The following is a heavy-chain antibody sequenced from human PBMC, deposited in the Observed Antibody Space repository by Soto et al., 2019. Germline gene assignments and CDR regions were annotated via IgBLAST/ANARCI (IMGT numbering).Heavy chain of an antibody. CDR3: ARHLAGNRDY. CDR2: MYHSGST. Sequence: SETLSLTCAVSGSSISSGRYSWSWIRQPPGKGLEWIGYMYHSGSTSYADSVKGRFTISRDNAKNTLYLQMNSLIAEDTAVYYCARHLAGNRDYWGQGTLVTVSS. D-gene: IGHD3-3*02. CDR1: GSSISSGRYS. J-gene: IGHJ4*02. V-gene: IGHV4-30-2*01.